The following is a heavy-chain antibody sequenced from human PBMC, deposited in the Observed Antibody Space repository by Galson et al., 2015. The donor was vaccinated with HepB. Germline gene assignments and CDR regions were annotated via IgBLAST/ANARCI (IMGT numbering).Heavy chain of an antibody. V-gene: IGHV3-9*01. CDR3: AKDRAPYCSSTSCPNTFDY. CDR1: GFTFDDYA. D-gene: IGHD2-2*01. Sequence: SLRLSCAASGFTFDDYAMHWVRQAPGKGLERVSGISWNSGSIGYADSVKGRFTISRDNAKNSLYLQMNSLRAEDTALYYCAKDRAPYCSSTSCPNTFDYWGQGTLVTVSS. CDR2: ISWNSGSI. J-gene: IGHJ4*02.